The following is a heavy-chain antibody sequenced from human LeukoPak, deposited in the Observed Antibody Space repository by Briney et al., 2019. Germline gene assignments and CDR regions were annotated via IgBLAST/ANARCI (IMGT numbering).Heavy chain of an antibody. CDR1: GGSFSGYY. J-gene: IGHJ4*02. CDR2: INHSGST. CDR3: AGRDVVAKKYYFDY. D-gene: IGHD2-15*01. V-gene: IGHV4-34*01. Sequence: SQTLSLTCAVYGGSFSGYYWRWIRQPPGKGQEWIGEINHSGSTNYNPSLKSRVTISVDTSKNQFSLKLSSVTAADTAVYYCAGRDVVAKKYYFDYWGQGTLVTVSS.